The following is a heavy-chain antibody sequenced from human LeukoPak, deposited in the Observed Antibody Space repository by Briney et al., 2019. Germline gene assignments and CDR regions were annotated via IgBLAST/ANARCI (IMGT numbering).Heavy chain of an antibody. Sequence: PGGSLRLSCAASGFTFSSYSMNWVRQAPGKGLEWVSYISSSSSTIYYADSVKGRFTISRDNAKNSLYLQMNSLRAEDTAVYYCARESVVGAMLLLKYYFDYWGQGTLVTVSS. J-gene: IGHJ4*02. V-gene: IGHV3-48*01. D-gene: IGHD1-26*01. CDR2: ISSSSSTI. CDR1: GFTFSSYS. CDR3: ARESVVGAMLLLKYYFDY.